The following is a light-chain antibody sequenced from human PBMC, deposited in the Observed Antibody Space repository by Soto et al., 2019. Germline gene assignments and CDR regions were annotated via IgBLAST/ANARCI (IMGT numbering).Light chain of an antibody. CDR3: QQYVTSEIT. Sequence: EIGLTQSPATLSFSPGERATFSCRASQSGSSYLAWYQQKPGQAPRHLISGASSRATGIPDRFSGGGSGTDFTLTISSLEPEDFTLYYCQQYVTSEITFGQGTRLEIK. V-gene: IGKV3-20*01. CDR2: GAS. J-gene: IGKJ5*01. CDR1: QSGSSY.